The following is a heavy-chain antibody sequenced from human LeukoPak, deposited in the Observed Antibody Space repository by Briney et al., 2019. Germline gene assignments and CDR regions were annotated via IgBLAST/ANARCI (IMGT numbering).Heavy chain of an antibody. Sequence: ASVKVSCKASGYTFTSYGIGWVRQAPGQGLEWMGWISAYNGNTNYAQKLQGRVTMTTDTSTSTAYMELRSLRSDDTAVYYCAREGETTVKYYYYYGMDVWGQGTTVTVSS. V-gene: IGHV1-18*01. CDR1: GYTFTSYG. CDR2: ISAYNGNT. CDR3: AREGETTVKYYYYYGMDV. D-gene: IGHD4-17*01. J-gene: IGHJ6*02.